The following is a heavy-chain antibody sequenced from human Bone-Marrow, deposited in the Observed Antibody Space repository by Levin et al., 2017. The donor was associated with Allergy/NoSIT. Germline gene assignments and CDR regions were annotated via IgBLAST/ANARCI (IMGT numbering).Heavy chain of an antibody. CDR3: AREVAYDGPSDYSGMDV. V-gene: IGHV4-39*07. CDR2: IYYSGST. CDR1: GGSISSSSYY. Sequence: SSETLSLTCTVSGGSISSSSYYWGWIRQPPGKGLEWIGTIYYSGSTYYNPSLKSRVTISIDMSKNQFSLKLSSVTAADTAVYYCAREVAYDGPSDYSGMDVWGQGTTVTVSS. D-gene: IGHD5-12*01. J-gene: IGHJ6*02.